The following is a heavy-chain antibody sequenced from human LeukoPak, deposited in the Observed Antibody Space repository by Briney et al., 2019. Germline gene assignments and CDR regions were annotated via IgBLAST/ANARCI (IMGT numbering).Heavy chain of an antibody. V-gene: IGHV5-51*01. CDR2: IYPDDSDS. D-gene: IGHD2-2*01. Sequence: PGESLKISCKGSGYSFTSYWIGWVRQMPGKGLEWMGIIYPDDSDSRYSPSFQGQVTISADKSISTAYLQWSSLKASDTAMYYCARHPSDCSSTSCYSGVYWYFDLWGRGTLVTVSS. J-gene: IGHJ2*01. CDR3: ARHPSDCSSTSCYSGVYWYFDL. CDR1: GYSFTSYW.